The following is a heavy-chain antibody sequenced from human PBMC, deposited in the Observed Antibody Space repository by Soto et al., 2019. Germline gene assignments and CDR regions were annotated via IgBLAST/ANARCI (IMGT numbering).Heavy chain of an antibody. CDR3: ARDLDCSSTSCYLGWFDP. Sequence: ASVKVSCIASGYTFTGYYMHRVRQAPGQGLEWMGWINPNSGGTNYAQKFQGRVTMTRDTSISTAYMELSRLRSDDTAVYYCARDLDCSSTSCYLGWFDPWGQGTLVTVS. D-gene: IGHD2-2*01. V-gene: IGHV1-2*02. CDR1: GYTFTGYY. J-gene: IGHJ5*02. CDR2: INPNSGGT.